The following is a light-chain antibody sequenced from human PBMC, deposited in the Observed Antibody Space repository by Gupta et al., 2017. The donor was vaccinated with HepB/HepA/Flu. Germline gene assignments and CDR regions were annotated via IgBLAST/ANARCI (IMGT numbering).Light chain of an antibody. CDR3: QAWDGSAAV. CDR1: KLEDKY. CDR2: KDI. V-gene: IGLV3-1*01. J-gene: IGLJ1*01. Sequence: SYDLSQPPSVSVSPGQTVSISCSGDKLEDKYVSWYQQRPGQSPVLVIFKDIKRPSEIPERFSGSNSGNTATLTISGAQAVDESYYFCQAWDGSAAVFGAGTKVTVL.